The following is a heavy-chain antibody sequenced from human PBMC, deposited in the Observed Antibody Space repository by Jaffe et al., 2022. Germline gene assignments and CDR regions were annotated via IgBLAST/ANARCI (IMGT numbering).Heavy chain of an antibody. V-gene: IGHV3-72*01. Sequence: EVQLVESGGGLVQPGGSLRLSCAASGFTFSDHYMDWVRQAPGKGLEWVGRTRNKANSYTTEYAASVKGRFTISRDDSKNSLYLQMNSLKTEDTAVYYCARGGEQLWLVYDYWGQGTLVTVSS. CDR2: TRNKANSYTT. CDR1: GFTFSDHY. J-gene: IGHJ4*02. D-gene: IGHD5-18*01. CDR3: ARGGEQLWLVYDY.